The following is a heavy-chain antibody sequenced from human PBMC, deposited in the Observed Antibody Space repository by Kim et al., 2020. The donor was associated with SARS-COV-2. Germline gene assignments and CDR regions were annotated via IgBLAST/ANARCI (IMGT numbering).Heavy chain of an antibody. Sequence: DSVKGRFTIARDNAKKSLYLQMNSLIAEDTALYYCARDRGILDYGEPPDYWGQGTLVTVSS. CDR3: ARDRGILDYGEPPDY. J-gene: IGHJ4*02. V-gene: IGHV3-20*03. D-gene: IGHD4-17*01.